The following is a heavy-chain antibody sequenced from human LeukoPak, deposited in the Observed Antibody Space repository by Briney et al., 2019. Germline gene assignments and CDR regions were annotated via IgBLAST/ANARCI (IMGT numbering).Heavy chain of an antibody. CDR2: INPNGGST. J-gene: IGHJ6*03. D-gene: IGHD6-19*01. CDR1: GYSFTGYY. Sequence: GASVKVSCKASGYSFTGYYMHWVRQAPGQGLEWMGLINPNGGSTSYAQKFQGRVSLTRDMSTSTVYMELSSLRSEDTAVYYCARDRYSSGWSETKGGDYYYMDVWGKGTTVTIPS. V-gene: IGHV1-46*01. CDR3: ARDRYSSGWSETKGGDYYYMDV.